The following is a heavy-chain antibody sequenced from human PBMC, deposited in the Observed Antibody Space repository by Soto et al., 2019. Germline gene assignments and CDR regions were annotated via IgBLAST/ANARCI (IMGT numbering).Heavy chain of an antibody. Sequence: GASVKVSCKASGYTFTSYDINWVRQATGQGLEWMGWMNPNSGNTGYAQKFQGRVTMTRNTSISTAYMELSSLRSEDTAVYYCAREGYRHHYYYYGMDVWCQGTTVTAP. V-gene: IGHV1-8*01. CDR1: GYTFTSYD. CDR2: MNPNSGNT. D-gene: IGHD2-2*02. CDR3: AREGYRHHYYYYGMDV. J-gene: IGHJ6*02.